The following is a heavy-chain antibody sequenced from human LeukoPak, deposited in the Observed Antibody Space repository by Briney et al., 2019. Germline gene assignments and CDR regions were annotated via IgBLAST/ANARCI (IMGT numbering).Heavy chain of an antibody. J-gene: IGHJ3*02. CDR2: IYYSGST. D-gene: IGHD6-13*01. CDR3: AGFSSSYAFDI. Sequence: PSETLSLTCTVSGGSISSSSYYWGWIRQPPGRGRGWVGSIYYSGSTYYNPSLKSRVTISVDTSKNQFSLKLSSVTAADTAVYYCAGFSSSYAFDIWGQGTMVTVSS. CDR1: GGSISSSSYY. V-gene: IGHV4-39*01.